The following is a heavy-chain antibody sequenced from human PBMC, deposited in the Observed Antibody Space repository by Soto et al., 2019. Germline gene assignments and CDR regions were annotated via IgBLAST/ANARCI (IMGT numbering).Heavy chain of an antibody. CDR2: INPNSGGT. J-gene: IGHJ5*02. D-gene: IGHD6-13*01. CDR3: ARSQAAAGISPPFWFDP. V-gene: IGHV1-2*04. CDR1: GYTFTGYY. Sequence: GASVKVSCKASGYTFTGYYMHWVRQAPGQGLEWMGWINPNSGGTNYAQKFQGWVTMTRDTSISTAYMELSRLRSDDTAVYYCARSQAAAGISPPFWFDPWGQGTVVTVSS.